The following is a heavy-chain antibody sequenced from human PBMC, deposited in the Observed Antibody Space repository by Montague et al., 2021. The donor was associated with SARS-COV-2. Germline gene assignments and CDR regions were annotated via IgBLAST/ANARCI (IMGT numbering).Heavy chain of an antibody. D-gene: IGHD3-10*01. V-gene: IGHV3-23*01. J-gene: IGHJ4*02. CDR2: ISGSGGNT. CDR3: VRKNYYGSGSFSTFDY. CDR1: GYSFINYA. Sequence: SLSLSWTASGYSFINYAMGWVRQAPGKGLEWVSDISGSGGNTYFADSVRGRFTISRDNSKNTLYLQMNSLRAEDTAVYYCVRKNYYGSGSFSTFDYWGQGTLVTVSS.